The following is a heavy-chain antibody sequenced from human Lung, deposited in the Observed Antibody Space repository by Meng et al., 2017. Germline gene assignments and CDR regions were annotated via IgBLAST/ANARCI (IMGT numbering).Heavy chain of an antibody. CDR1: GYTFTSFV. Sequence: QVQLVQSGAEVKKPGASVKSSCKASGYTFTSFVIHWVRQAPGQRLEWMGWINAGNGATKFSEKFQGRVTITRDTSASTAYMELSSLRSEDTAMYYCVSREMGANTYYFEYWVQGSLVTVSS. CDR2: INAGNGAT. J-gene: IGHJ4*02. V-gene: IGHV1-3*01. D-gene: IGHD1-26*01. CDR3: VSREMGANTYYFEY.